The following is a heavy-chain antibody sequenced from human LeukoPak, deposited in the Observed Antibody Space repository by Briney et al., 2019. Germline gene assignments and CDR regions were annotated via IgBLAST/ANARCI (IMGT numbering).Heavy chain of an antibody. CDR3: AREYYDTLTGYPYWYFDL. Sequence: ASVKVSCKAFGYTFTGYHMQWVRQAPGQGLEWMGWINPNSGGTNYAQKFQGRVTMTRDTSISTAYMELSRLRSDDTAVYYCAREYYDTLTGYPYWYFDLWGRGTLVTVSS. J-gene: IGHJ2*01. D-gene: IGHD3-9*01. CDR2: INPNSGGT. CDR1: GYTFTGYH. V-gene: IGHV1-2*02.